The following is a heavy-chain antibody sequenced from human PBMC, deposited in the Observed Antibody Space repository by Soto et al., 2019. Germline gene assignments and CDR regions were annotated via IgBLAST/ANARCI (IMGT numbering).Heavy chain of an antibody. CDR2: INAGNGNT. Sequence: ASVKVSCKASGYTFTSYAIHWVRQAPGQRLEWMGWINAGNGNTKYSQKFQGRVTMTTDTSTSTAYMELRSLRSDDTAVYYCARVKASGWLNWFDPWGQGTLVTVSS. CDR3: ARVKASGWLNWFDP. J-gene: IGHJ5*02. D-gene: IGHD6-19*01. V-gene: IGHV1-3*01. CDR1: GYTFTSYA.